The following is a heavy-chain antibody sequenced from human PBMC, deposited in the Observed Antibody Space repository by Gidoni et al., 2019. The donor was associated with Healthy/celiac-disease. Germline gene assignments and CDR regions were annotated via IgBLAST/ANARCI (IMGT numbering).Heavy chain of an antibody. V-gene: IGHV1-69*01. J-gene: IGHJ3*02. CDR2: IIPIFGTA. Sequence: QVQLVQSGAEVKKPGSSVKDSCKASGGTFSSYAISWVRQAPGQGLELMGVIIPIFGTANYAQKFQGRVTITADESTSTAYMELSSLRSEDTAVYYCARGGVGATMEDAFDIWGQGTMVTVSS. D-gene: IGHD1-26*01. CDR3: ARGGVGATMEDAFDI. CDR1: GGTFSSYA.